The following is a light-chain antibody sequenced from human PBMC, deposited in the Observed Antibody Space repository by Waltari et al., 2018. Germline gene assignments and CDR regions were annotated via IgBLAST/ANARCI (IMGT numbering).Light chain of an antibody. J-gene: IGLJ3*02. CDR2: LNSDGSH. V-gene: IGLV4-69*01. CDR1: SGHSSYA. Sequence: QLVLTQSPSASASLGDSVKLTCTLSSGHSSYAIAWHQQQPEKGPRYLMKLNSDGSHGKGDGVPDRFSGSSSRTERYLTISSLQSEDEAVYYCQTWGTGIRLFGGGTKLTVL. CDR3: QTWGTGIRL.